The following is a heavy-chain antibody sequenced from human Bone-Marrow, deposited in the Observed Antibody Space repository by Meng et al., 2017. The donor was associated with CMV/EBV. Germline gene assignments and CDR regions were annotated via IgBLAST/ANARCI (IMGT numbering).Heavy chain of an antibody. Sequence: GGSLRLSCAASGFNISQFGMHWVRQAPGKGLEWVAFIRYEGSRKYEAESVRGRFTISRDNSKSTLYLLMNSLRPEDTAVYYCAKPGRHCNSSSCWLDYWGQGTLVTVSS. V-gene: IGHV3-30*02. D-gene: IGHD6-19*01. J-gene: IGHJ4*02. CDR1: GFNISQFG. CDR3: AKPGRHCNSSSCWLDY. CDR2: IRYEGSRK.